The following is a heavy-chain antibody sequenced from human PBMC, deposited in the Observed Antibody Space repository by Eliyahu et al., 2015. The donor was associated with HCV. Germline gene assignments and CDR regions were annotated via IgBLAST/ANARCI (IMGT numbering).Heavy chain of an antibody. Sequence: EVHLVESGGGXVQPGGSLXLSGAASGFXXSSYEMNWVRQAPGRGXEWVSYISSAGGGSITLYADSVRGRFTISRDNAQSSLYLQLSSLRAEDTAVYYCTSYSIPLGYFHHWGPGTLVTVTS. D-gene: IGHD1-26*01. V-gene: IGHV3-48*03. CDR2: ISSAGGGSIT. CDR3: TSYSIPLGYFHH. J-gene: IGHJ1*01. CDR1: GFXXSSYE.